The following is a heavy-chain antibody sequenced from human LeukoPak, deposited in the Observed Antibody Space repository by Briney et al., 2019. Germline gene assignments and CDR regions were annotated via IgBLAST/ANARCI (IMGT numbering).Heavy chain of an antibody. CDR1: GFTFSDHY. CDR2: IRNKANSYTT. V-gene: IGHV3-72*01. J-gene: IGHJ4*02. CDR3: TRNTYTNSRYYFDS. D-gene: IGHD6-13*01. Sequence: GGSLRLSCAASGFTFSDHYMDWVRQAPGPGLEWVGRIRNKANSYTTEYAASVKGRFTISRDESMNSLYLQMNSLKTEDTAVYYCTRNTYTNSRYYFDSWGQGTLVTVSS.